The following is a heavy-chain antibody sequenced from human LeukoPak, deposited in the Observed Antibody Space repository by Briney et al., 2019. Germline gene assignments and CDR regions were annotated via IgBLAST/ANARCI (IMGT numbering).Heavy chain of an antibody. CDR1: GYTFTSYY. V-gene: IGHV1-46*01. CDR3: ARGIVTAAGTGGWYFDY. CDR2: INPSGAST. J-gene: IGHJ4*02. Sequence: ASVKVSCKASGYTFTSYYLHWVRQAPGQGLEWMSIINPSGASTSYEQKFQGRVTMTSDTSTSRVHMELSSLRSEDTAVYYCARGIVTAAGTGGWYFDYWGQGTLVTVSS. D-gene: IGHD6-13*01.